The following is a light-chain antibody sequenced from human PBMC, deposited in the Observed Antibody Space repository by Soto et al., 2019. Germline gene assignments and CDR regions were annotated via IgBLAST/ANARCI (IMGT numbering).Light chain of an antibody. CDR3: QQRSNWRFMYT. CDR2: DAS. J-gene: IGKJ2*01. CDR1: QSVSSY. V-gene: IGKV3-11*01. Sequence: EIVLTQSPATLSLSPGERATLSCRASQSVSSYLAWYQQKPGQAPRLLIYDASNRATGIPARFSGSGSGTDFTLTISSLEPEDFAVYYCQQRSNWRFMYTFGQGTKLEIK.